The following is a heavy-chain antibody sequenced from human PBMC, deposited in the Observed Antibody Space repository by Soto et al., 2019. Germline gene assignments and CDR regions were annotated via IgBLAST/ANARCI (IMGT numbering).Heavy chain of an antibody. V-gene: IGHV6-1*01. CDR1: GDSVSSYSAA. CDR2: TYYRSRFFS. Sequence: PSHTLSLTCAISGDSVSSYSAAWNWIRQSPSGGLEWLGRTYYRSRFFSDYAESVKSRIIINPDTSKNEFSLQLKSVTPEDTAVYYCARDRYSSSGWFDPWGQGTPVTVSS. CDR3: ARDRYSSSGWFDP. D-gene: IGHD6-6*01. J-gene: IGHJ5*02.